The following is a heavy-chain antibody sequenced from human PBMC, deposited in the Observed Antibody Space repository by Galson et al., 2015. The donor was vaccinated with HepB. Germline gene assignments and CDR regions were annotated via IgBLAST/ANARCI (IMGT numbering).Heavy chain of an antibody. CDR2: IRSKTTNYAT. Sequence: SLRLSCAASGVTFSGSAIHWVRQASGKGPEWVGRIRSKTTNYATSYVPSLKGRFTISRDDSKNMAYLHIKSLKTEDTAVYYCTRLGDFSGYSSRWGQGTLVTVSA. D-gene: IGHD6-19*01. CDR1: GVTFSGSA. V-gene: IGHV3-73*01. J-gene: IGHJ4*02. CDR3: TRLGDFSGYSSR.